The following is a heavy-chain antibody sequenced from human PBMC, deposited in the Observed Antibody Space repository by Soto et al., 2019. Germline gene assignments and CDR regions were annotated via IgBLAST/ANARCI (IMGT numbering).Heavy chain of an antibody. CDR3: ARWGTTGGLDV. CDR1: GFTFRSYV. D-gene: IGHD3-16*01. CDR2: TTYDGSNK. Sequence: QVQLVESGGGVVQPGASLRLSCVGSGFTFRSYVIHWVRQAPGKGLEWVALTTYDGSNKYYDDSVKGRFTISRDNCRNTVDLHMDSLRLEDTALYYCARWGTTGGLDVWGQGTLVFVSS. V-gene: IGHV3-30*19. J-gene: IGHJ4*02.